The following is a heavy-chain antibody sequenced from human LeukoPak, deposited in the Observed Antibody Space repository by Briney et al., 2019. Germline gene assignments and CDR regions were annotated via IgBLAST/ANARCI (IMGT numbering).Heavy chain of an antibody. D-gene: IGHD5-24*01. Sequence: GGSLRLSCAASGFTFSSYWMSWVRQAPGKGLEWVANIKQDGSEKYYVDSVKGRFTISRDNAKNSLYLQMNSLRGEDTAVYYCARGAARMVEMATIISFEYWGQGILVTVSS. CDR3: ARGAARMVEMATIISFEY. CDR2: IKQDGSEK. CDR1: GFTFSSYW. J-gene: IGHJ4*02. V-gene: IGHV3-7*01.